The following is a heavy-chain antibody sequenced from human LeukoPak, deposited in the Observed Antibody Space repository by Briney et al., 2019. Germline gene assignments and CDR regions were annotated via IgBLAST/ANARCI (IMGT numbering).Heavy chain of an antibody. D-gene: IGHD6-19*01. Sequence: SDTLSLTCTVSGGSISSVGYYWSWIRQHTGKGLEWIGYIYYSGSTYYNPSLKSRVTISVDTSKNQFSLKLSSVTAADTAVYYCARYSSGPNWFDPWGQGTLVTVSS. J-gene: IGHJ5*02. CDR2: IYYSGST. CDR1: GGSISSVGYY. CDR3: ARYSSGPNWFDP. V-gene: IGHV4-31*03.